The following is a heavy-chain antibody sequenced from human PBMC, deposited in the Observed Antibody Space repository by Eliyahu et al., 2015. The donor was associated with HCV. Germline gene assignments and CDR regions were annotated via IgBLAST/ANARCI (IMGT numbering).Heavy chain of an antibody. CDR1: GFSFSSYD. Sequence: EVQLVESGGGLVQPGGSLRLSCAASGFSFSSYDVNWVRQAPGKGLEWVSYISTNSFTIEYADSVKGRFSISRDNAKNSVTLQMNSLRDEDTAVYYCARQQTRYCSRSTCYLDYWGQGTLVTVSS. V-gene: IGHV3-48*02. D-gene: IGHD2-2*01. CDR2: ISTNSFTI. J-gene: IGHJ4*02. CDR3: ARQQTRYCSRSTCYLDY.